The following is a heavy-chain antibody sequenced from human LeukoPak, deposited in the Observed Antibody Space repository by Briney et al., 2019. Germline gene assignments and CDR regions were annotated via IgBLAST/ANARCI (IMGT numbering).Heavy chain of an antibody. CDR2: IYPGDSDT. J-gene: IGHJ4*02. V-gene: IGHV5-51*01. D-gene: IGHD3-10*01. Sequence: GESLKISCKGSGYSFTTYWVGWLRQMPGKGLEWMGTIYPGDSDTRYSPSFQGQVTISADKSISTAYLQWSSLKASDTAMYYCARAGAGLWFGEFGPYFDYWGQGTLVTVSS. CDR3: ARAGAGLWFGEFGPYFDY. CDR1: GYSFTTYW.